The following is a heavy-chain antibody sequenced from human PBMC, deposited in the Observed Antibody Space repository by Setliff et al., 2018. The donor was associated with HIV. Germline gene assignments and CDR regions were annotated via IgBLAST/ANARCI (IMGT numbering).Heavy chain of an antibody. Sequence: GGSLRLSCTASGFNFNHYAMHWVRQVPGKGLEWVSGITWNRAIIAYADSVKGRFTVSRDDAENSLYLQMSSLGPEDMGLYYCAKGRDGDLNHFDYWGQGTRVTVSS. J-gene: IGHJ4*02. CDR1: GFNFNHYA. V-gene: IGHV3-9*03. D-gene: IGHD4-17*01. CDR2: ITWNRAII. CDR3: AKGRDGDLNHFDY.